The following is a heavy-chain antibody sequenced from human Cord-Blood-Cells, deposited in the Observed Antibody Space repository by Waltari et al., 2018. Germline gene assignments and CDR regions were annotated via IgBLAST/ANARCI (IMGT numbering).Heavy chain of an antibody. Sequence: QVQLVESGGGVVQPGRSLRLSCAASGFTFSSYGMHWVRQAPGKGLEWVAVIWYDGSNKYYADSVKGRFTISRDNSKNTLYLQMNSLRAEDTAVYYCARERYDSSGYSGFDYWGQGTLVTVSS. CDR1: GFTFSSYG. V-gene: IGHV3-33*01. CDR2: IWYDGSNK. CDR3: ARERYDSSGYSGFDY. D-gene: IGHD3-22*01. J-gene: IGHJ4*02.